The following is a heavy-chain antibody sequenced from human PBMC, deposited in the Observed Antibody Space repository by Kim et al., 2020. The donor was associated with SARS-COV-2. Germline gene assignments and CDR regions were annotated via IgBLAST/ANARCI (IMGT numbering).Heavy chain of an antibody. J-gene: IGHJ4*02. D-gene: IGHD3-22*01. CDR3: ARGDYYDSSGYYYYLNFDY. CDR1: GYTFTSYA. Sequence: ASVKVSCKASGYTFTSYAMNWVRQAPGQGLEWMGWINTNTGNPTYAQGFTGRFVFSLDTSVSTAYLQISSLKAEDTAVYYCARGDYYDSSGYYYYLNFDYWGQGTLVTVSS. V-gene: IGHV7-4-1*02. CDR2: INTNTGNP.